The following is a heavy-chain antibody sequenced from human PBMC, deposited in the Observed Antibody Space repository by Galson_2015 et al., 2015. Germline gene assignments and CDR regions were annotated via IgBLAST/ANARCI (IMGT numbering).Heavy chain of an antibody. J-gene: IGHJ3*02. D-gene: IGHD4-17*01. V-gene: IGHV3-30*04. CDR2: ISFDGRNK. CDR1: RFTFDNYA. CDR3: ARDARLAVTTVPIAGTFDI. Sequence: SLRLSCAASRFTFDNYAMHWVRQAPGKGLEWVAVISFDGRNKYHADSVKGRFTISRDNSKNTLYLQMNSLRPEDTAIYYCARDARLAVTTVPIAGTFDIWGQGTMVTVSS.